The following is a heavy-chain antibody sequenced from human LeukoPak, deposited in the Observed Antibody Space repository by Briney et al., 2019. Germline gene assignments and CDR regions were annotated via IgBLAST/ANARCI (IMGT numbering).Heavy chain of an antibody. V-gene: IGHV1-18*01. J-gene: IGHJ4*02. Sequence: GASVKVSCKASGYTFTSYGFSWVRQAPGQGLEWMGWISAYNGNTNYAQKLQGRVTMTTDTSTSTVYMELRSLRSDDTAVYYCARASVTGTSYFDYWGQGTLVTVSS. CDR1: GYTFTSYG. D-gene: IGHD1-7*01. CDR3: ARASVTGTSYFDY. CDR2: ISAYNGNT.